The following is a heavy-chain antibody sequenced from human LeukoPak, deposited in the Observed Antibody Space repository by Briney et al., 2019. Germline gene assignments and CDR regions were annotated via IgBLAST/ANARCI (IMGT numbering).Heavy chain of an antibody. D-gene: IGHD5-18*01. CDR3: ARAGTTYNYGRDFDY. J-gene: IGHJ4*02. CDR1: GFMFSSNW. CDR2: IKQDGSEK. V-gene: IGHV3-7*01. Sequence: PGGSLRLSCAASGFMFSSNWMSWVRLAPGKGLEWVANIKQDGSEKYYVDSVKGRFTISRDNAKNSLYLQMNSLRAEDTAVYYCARAGTTYNYGRDFDYWGQGTLVTVSS.